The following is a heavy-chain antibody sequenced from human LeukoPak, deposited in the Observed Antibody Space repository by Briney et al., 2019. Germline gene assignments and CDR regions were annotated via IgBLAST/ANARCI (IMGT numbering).Heavy chain of an antibody. CDR1: GYSINSNYY. Sequence: SETLSLTCTVSGYSINSNYYWAWIRQPPGKGLEGIGVIYHSGSTYYNPSLKSRVTISVDTSKNQFSLKLSSVTAADTAVYYCARDRGPTKSPNAFDIWGQGTMVTVSS. CDR2: IYHSGST. D-gene: IGHD2-8*01. J-gene: IGHJ3*02. CDR3: ARDRGPTKSPNAFDI. V-gene: IGHV4-38-2*02.